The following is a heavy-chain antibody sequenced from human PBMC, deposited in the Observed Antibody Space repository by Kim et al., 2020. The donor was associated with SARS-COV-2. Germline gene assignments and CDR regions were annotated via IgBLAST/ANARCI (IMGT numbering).Heavy chain of an antibody. CDR1: GFTFSSYG. CDR2: ISYDGSNK. J-gene: IGHJ6*02. V-gene: IGHV3-30*18. D-gene: IGHD5-18*01. CDR3: AKVRYSSVYYGMDV. Sequence: GGSLRLSCAASGFTFSSYGMHWVRQAPGKGLEWVAVISYDGSNKYYADSVKGRFTISRDNSKNTLYLQMNSLRAEDTAVYYCAKVRYSSVYYGMDVWGQGTTVTVSS.